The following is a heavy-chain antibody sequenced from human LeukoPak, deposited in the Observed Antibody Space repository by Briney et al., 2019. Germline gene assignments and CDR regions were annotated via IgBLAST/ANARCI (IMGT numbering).Heavy chain of an antibody. Sequence: ASVNVSCKASGYTFTSYAMHWVRQAPGQRLEWMGWINAGNGNTKYSQKFQGRVTITRDTSASTAYMELSSLRSEDTAVYYCARVTGTRSYEEYWGQGTLVTVSS. V-gene: IGHV1-3*01. J-gene: IGHJ4*02. CDR3: ARVTGTRSYEEY. CDR2: INAGNGNT. CDR1: GYTFTSYA. D-gene: IGHD1-7*01.